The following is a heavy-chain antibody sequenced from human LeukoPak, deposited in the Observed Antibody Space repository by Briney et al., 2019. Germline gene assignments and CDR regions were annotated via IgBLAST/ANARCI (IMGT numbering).Heavy chain of an antibody. V-gene: IGHV4-59*01. CDR3: AGGYYPDY. Sequence: SETLSLTCTVSGGSITSYYWSWIRQSPGKGLEWIAYIYCSGITNYNPSLKSRVTISLDTSKKQFSLRLSSVTAADTAVYYCAGGYYPDYWGQGTLVTVSS. J-gene: IGHJ4*02. D-gene: IGHD3-22*01. CDR1: GGSITSYY. CDR2: IYCSGIT.